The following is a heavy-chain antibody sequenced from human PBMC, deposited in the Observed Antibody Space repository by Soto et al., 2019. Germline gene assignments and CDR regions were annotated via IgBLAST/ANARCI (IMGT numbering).Heavy chain of an antibody. CDR1: GYTFTRSG. J-gene: IGHJ6*02. Sequence: QVQLVQSGAEVKKPGASVKVSCKASGYTFTRSGISWVRQAPGQGLEWMGWISTYNGDTNYAQTFQGRVTMTTAPSTSTVYMELRSLRSDATAVYYYGMDVWGQGTPVTVSS. CDR3: GMDV. CDR2: ISTYNGDT. V-gene: IGHV1-18*01.